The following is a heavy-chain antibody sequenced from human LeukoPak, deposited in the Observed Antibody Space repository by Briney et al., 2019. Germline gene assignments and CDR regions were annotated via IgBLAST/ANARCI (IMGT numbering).Heavy chain of an antibody. D-gene: IGHD1-26*01. J-gene: IGHJ4*02. CDR3: ARGTYSGTYYAWYYFDY. Sequence: GGSLRLSCAVSGFTFSDYYMSWIRHAPGKGREWVSYIYSSGSTIYYTDSLKGRFTISRDNAKNSLSLQMNSLRAEDTAVYYCARGTYSGTYYAWYYFDYWGQGTLVTVSS. CDR1: GFTFSDYY. CDR2: IYSSGSTI. V-gene: IGHV3-11*01.